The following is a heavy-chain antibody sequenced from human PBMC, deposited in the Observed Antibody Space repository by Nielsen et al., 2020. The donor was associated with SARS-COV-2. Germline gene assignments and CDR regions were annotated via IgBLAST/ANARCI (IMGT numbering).Heavy chain of an antibody. J-gene: IGHJ6*02. V-gene: IGHV3-30-3*01. CDR1: GFTFSSYA. D-gene: IGHD7-27*01. Sequence: GESLKISCAASGFTFSSYAMHWVRQAPGKGLEWVAVISYDGSNKYYADSVKGRFTISRDNSKNTLYLQMNSLRAEDTAVYYCAKAHILGIGGYYYYGMDVWGQGTTVTVSS. CDR3: AKAHILGIGGYYYYGMDV. CDR2: ISYDGSNK.